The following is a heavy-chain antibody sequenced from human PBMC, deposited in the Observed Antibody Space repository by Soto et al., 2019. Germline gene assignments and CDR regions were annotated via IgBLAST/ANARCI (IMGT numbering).Heavy chain of an antibody. J-gene: IGHJ4*02. CDR1: GGSLTTNDW. Sequence: QVQLQESGPGLVKPSGTLSLTCAVSGGSLTTNDWWSWVRQPPGKGLEWIGQIYHSGSTNYYPSLKSRVIISVDKSKNQFSLKLSSVTAADTAVYYCARGLGSGWYFDYWGQGTLVTVSS. CDR3: ARGLGSGWYFDY. V-gene: IGHV4-4*02. D-gene: IGHD6-19*01. CDR2: IYHSGST.